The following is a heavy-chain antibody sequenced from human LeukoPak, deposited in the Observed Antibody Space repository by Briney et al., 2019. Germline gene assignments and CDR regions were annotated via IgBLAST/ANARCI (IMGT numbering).Heavy chain of an antibody. J-gene: IGHJ4*02. V-gene: IGHV3-23*01. CDR1: GSTFSSYA. D-gene: IGHD6-19*01. CDR2: ISGSGGST. CDR3: AKGRSSYSSGPRNY. Sequence: GGSLRLSCAASGSTFSSYAMSRVRQAPGKGLEWVSAISGSGGSTYYADSVKGRFTISRDNSKNTLYLQMNSLRAEDTAVYYCAKGRSSYSSGPRNYWGQGTLVTVSS.